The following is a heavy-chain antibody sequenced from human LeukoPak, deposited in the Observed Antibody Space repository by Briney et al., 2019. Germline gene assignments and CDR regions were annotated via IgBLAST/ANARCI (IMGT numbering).Heavy chain of an antibody. V-gene: IGHV3-21*01. Sequence: GGSLRLSCAASGFTFSSYSMNWVRQAPGKGLEWVSSISSSSSYIYYADSVKGRFTISRDNAKNSLYLQMNSLRAEDTAVYYCARGPLYGDSYYFDYWGQGTLVTVSS. CDR2: ISSSSSYI. CDR3: ARGPLYGDSYYFDY. J-gene: IGHJ4*02. CDR1: GFTFSSYS. D-gene: IGHD4-17*01.